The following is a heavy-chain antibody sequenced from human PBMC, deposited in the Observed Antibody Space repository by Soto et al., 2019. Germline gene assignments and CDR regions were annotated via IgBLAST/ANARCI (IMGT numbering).Heavy chain of an antibody. CDR1: GGSISSHY. Sequence: SETLSLICTVSGGSISSHYWSWIRQPPGKGLEWIGYIYDSGSTKYNPSLKSRVTMSVDTTNNQFYLKLTYVTAADTAVYYCAREDYFDSGGFPIWGQGTLVTVSS. CDR2: IYDSGST. V-gene: IGHV4-59*11. D-gene: IGHD3-22*01. CDR3: AREDYFDSGGFPI. J-gene: IGHJ4*02.